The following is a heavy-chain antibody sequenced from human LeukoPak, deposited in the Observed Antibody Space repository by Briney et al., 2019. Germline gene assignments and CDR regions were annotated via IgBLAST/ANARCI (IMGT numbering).Heavy chain of an antibody. J-gene: IGHJ6*02. CDR2: INHSGST. Sequence: SETLSLICAVYGGSFSGYYWSWIRQPPGKGLEWIGEINHSGSTNYNPSLKSRVTIPVDTSKNQFSLKLSSVTAADTAVYYCARSLLGSSGWYYYYGMDVWGQGTTVTVSS. CDR1: GGSFSGYY. CDR3: ARSLLGSSGWYYYYGMDV. V-gene: IGHV4-34*01. D-gene: IGHD6-19*01.